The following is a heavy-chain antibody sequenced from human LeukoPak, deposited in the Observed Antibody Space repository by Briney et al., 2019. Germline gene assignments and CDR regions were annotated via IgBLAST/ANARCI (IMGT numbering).Heavy chain of an antibody. Sequence: QAGGSLRLSCAASGFTFSSYAMSWVRQAPGKGLEWVSAISGSGGSTYYADSVKGRFTISRDNSKNTLDLQMNSLRAEDTAVYYCAKGYIAVAGPPTPFDYWGQGTLVTVSS. CDR1: GFTFSSYA. J-gene: IGHJ4*02. V-gene: IGHV3-23*01. D-gene: IGHD6-19*01. CDR2: ISGSGGST. CDR3: AKGYIAVAGPPTPFDY.